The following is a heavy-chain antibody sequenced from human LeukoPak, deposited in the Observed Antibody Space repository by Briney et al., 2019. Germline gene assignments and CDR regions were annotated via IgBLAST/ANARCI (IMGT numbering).Heavy chain of an antibody. D-gene: IGHD3-10*01. CDR3: ARVEAYYYGSGYYYMDV. CDR1: GYTFTIYA. CDR2: INTNTGNP. J-gene: IGHJ6*03. V-gene: IGHV7-4-1*02. Sequence: ASVKVSFKASGYTFTIYAMNWVRQAPGQGLEWMGWINTNTGNPTYAQGFPGRFVFSLDTSVSTAYLQISSLKAEDTAVYYCARVEAYYYGSGYYYMDVWGKGTTVTVSS.